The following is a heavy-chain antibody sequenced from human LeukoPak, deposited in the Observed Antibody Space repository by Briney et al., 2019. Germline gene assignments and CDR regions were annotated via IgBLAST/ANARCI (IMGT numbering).Heavy chain of an antibody. Sequence: GRSLRLSCAASGFTFSSYGMHWVRQAPGKGLEWVAVISYDGSNKYYADSVKGRFTISRDNSKNTLYLQMNSLRAEDTAVYYCAKDGATVHHDAFDIWGQGTMVTVSS. J-gene: IGHJ3*02. D-gene: IGHD1-26*01. V-gene: IGHV3-30*18. CDR3: AKDGATVHHDAFDI. CDR1: GFTFSSYG. CDR2: ISYDGSNK.